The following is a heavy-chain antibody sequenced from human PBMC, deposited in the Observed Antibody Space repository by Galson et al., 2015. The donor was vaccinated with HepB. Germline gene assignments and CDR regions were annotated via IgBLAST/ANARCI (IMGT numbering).Heavy chain of an antibody. V-gene: IGHV1-69*10. D-gene: IGHD4-17*01. CDR1: GGTFSRYA. J-gene: IGHJ3*02. Sequence: SVKVSCKASGGTFSRYAISWVRQAPGQGLEWMGGIIPILGIANYAQKFQGRVTITADKSTSTAYMELSSLRSEDTAVYYYASGPWTLYGDFSSGAFDIWGQGTMVTVSS. CDR3: ASGPWTLYGDFSSGAFDI. CDR2: IIPILGIA.